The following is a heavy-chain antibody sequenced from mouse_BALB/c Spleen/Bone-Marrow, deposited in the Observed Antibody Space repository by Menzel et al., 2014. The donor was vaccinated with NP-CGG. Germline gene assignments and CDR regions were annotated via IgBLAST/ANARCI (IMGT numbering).Heavy chain of an antibody. CDR2: IDPANGNT. J-gene: IGHJ1*01. CDR1: GFNIKDTY. CDR3: ASYRYAWYFDV. V-gene: IGHV14-3*02. Sequence: DVKLQESGAELVKPGASVKLSCTASGFNIKDTYMHWVKQRPEQGLEWIGRIDPANGNTKYDPKFQGKATITADTSSNTAYLQLSSLTSEDTAVYYCASYRYAWYFDVWGAVTTVTVSS. D-gene: IGHD2-14*01.